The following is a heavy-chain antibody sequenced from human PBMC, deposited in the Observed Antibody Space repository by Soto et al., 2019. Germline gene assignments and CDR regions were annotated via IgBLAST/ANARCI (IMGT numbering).Heavy chain of an antibody. J-gene: IGHJ4*02. V-gene: IGHV3-30*18. D-gene: IGHD5-18*01. CDR3: AKVPYGIYVDTAMVRNDY. CDR2: ISYDGSNK. Sequence: GGSLRLSCAASGFTFSSYGMHWARQAPGKGLEWVAVISYDGSNKYYADSVKGRFTISRDNSKNTLYLQMNSLRAEDTAVYYCAKVPYGIYVDTAMVRNDYWGQGTLVTVSS. CDR1: GFTFSSYG.